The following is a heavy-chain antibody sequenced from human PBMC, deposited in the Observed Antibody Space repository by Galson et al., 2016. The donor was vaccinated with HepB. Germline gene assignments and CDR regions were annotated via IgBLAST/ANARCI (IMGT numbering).Heavy chain of an antibody. Sequence: SLRLSCAASGFTFSSYGMHWVRQAPGKGLEWVAVIWFDGSNKYYADSLKGRFTISRDNSKNTLYLQMSSLRAEDTAVYYCAKDRQWLDFGGMDVWGQGTTVTVSS. CDR1: GFTFSSYG. CDR2: IWFDGSNK. J-gene: IGHJ6*02. D-gene: IGHD6-19*01. V-gene: IGHV3-33*06. CDR3: AKDRQWLDFGGMDV.